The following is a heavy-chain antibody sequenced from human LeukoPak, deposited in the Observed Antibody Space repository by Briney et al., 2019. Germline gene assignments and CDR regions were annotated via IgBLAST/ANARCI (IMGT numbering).Heavy chain of an antibody. CDR2: ISSNGGST. CDR1: GFTFSTYA. Sequence: GGSLRLSCAASGFTFSTYAMHWVRQAPGKGLESVSAISSNGGSTYYANSVKGRFTISRDNSKNTLYLQMGSLRAEDMALYYCARDGGDIVTNDAFDIWGQGTMVTDSS. J-gene: IGHJ3*02. D-gene: IGHD2-15*01. CDR3: ARDGGDIVTNDAFDI. V-gene: IGHV3-64*01.